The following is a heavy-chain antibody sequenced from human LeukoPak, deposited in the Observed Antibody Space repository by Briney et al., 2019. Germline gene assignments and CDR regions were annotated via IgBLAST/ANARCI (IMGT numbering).Heavy chain of an antibody. CDR2: IGGSDGST. CDR1: GFTFGTFG. Sequence: GGSLRLSCAVSGFTFGTFGMTWVRQAPGKGLEWVSAIGGSDGSTYYADSVKGRFTISRDNSKNTLYLQMNSLRAEDTAVYYCAKGKGVIPDYWGQGTLVTVSS. CDR3: AKGKGVIPDY. V-gene: IGHV3-23*01. J-gene: IGHJ4*02. D-gene: IGHD3-10*01.